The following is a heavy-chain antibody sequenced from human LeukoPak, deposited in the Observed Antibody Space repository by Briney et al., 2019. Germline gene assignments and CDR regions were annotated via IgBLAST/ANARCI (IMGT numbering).Heavy chain of an antibody. V-gene: IGHV3-74*03. Sequence: GGSLRLSCAASGFTLSAYWMHWVRQGPGKALVWVARIDIDGRIITHADSVEGRFTISRDNAKNTVYLQMNDLRDEDTATYYCVRGLGDYWGQGTLVTVSS. CDR1: GFTLSAYW. CDR3: VRGLGDY. J-gene: IGHJ4*02. CDR2: IDIDGRII. D-gene: IGHD3-16*01.